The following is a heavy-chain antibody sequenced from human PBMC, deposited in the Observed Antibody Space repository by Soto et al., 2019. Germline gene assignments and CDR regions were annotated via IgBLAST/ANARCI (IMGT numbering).Heavy chain of an antibody. V-gene: IGHV3-23*01. CDR3: ARRGPGTYFDY. CDR2: VSGSGGST. J-gene: IGHJ4*02. D-gene: IGHD6-13*01. CDR1: GFTFSSYA. Sequence: EVQLLESGGGLIQHGGSLRLSCAASGFTFSSYAMRWVRQAPGKGLERVSAVSGSGGSTYYADSVKGRFTISRDNSKNTLYLQMNSLRAEDTAVYYCARRGPGTYFDYWGQGTLVTVSS.